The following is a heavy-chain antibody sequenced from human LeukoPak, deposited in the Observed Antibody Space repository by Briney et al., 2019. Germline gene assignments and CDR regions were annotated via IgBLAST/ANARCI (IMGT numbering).Heavy chain of an antibody. CDR2: ISTYNGNT. CDR1: GYNFTSYG. Sequence: ASVKVSCKASGYNFTSYGISWVRQAPGQGLEWMGWISTYNGNTDYAQRLQGRVTMTTDASTSTAYMELRSLRSDDTALYYCARLKRMVTSYAFDIWGQGTMVTVSP. J-gene: IGHJ3*02. D-gene: IGHD2-15*01. V-gene: IGHV1-18*01. CDR3: ARLKRMVTSYAFDI.